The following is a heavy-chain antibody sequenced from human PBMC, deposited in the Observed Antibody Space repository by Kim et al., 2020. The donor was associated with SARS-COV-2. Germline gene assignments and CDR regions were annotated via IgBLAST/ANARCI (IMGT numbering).Heavy chain of an antibody. CDR2: IIPGLSTP. CDR1: GGTFSRHT. V-gene: IGHV1-69*13. D-gene: IGHD6-19*01. CDR3: AGEASGYRSAWYL. J-gene: IGHJ5*02. Sequence: SVKVSCKTSGGTFSRHTISWVRQAPGQGLEWMGGIIPGLSTPNYAQQFQGRVTITADDSTGSAYMELSSLRSDDTAVYYCAGEASGYRSAWYLWGQGTLVTVSS.